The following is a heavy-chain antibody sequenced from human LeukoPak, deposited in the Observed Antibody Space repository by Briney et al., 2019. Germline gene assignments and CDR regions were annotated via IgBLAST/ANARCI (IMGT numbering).Heavy chain of an antibody. D-gene: IGHD2-21*02. V-gene: IGHV4-31*03. CDR3: ARGPDIVVVTANSNWFDP. Sequence: SRTLSLTCTVSGGSISSGGYYWSWIRQHPGKGLEWIGYIYYSGSTYYNPSLKSRVTISVDTSKNQFSLKLSSVTAADTAVYYCARGPDIVVVTANSNWFDPWGQGTLVTVSS. J-gene: IGHJ5*02. CDR2: IYYSGST. CDR1: GGSISSGGYY.